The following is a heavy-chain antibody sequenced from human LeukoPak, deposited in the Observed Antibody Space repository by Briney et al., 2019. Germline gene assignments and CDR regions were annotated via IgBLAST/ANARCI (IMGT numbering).Heavy chain of an antibody. J-gene: IGHJ4*02. V-gene: IGHV1-46*04. D-gene: IGHD2-15*01. Sequence: ASVKVSCKASGYTFTSYYMYWVRQAPGQGLEWMGKINPIGGYTSYAQKLQDRVTMTRDMSTSTVYMELSSLRSEDTAVYYCAREKTGYCSGGTCYSGIIGHWGQGTLVTVSS. CDR3: AREKTGYCSGGTCYSGIIGH. CDR1: GYTFTSYY. CDR2: INPIGGYT.